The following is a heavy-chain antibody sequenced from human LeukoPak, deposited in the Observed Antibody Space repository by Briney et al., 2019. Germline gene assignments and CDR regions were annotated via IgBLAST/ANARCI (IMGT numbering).Heavy chain of an antibody. CDR3: ARDIVSGPGSLDY. Sequence: PGGSLRLSCEASRFSFSNYWMHWVRQAPGKGLVWVSRVKSDGSNPSYADYVKGRFTISRDKAENMLYLQMNTLGAEDTAVYYCARDIVSGPGSLDYWGQGTRVTVSS. J-gene: IGHJ4*02. CDR2: VKSDGSNP. V-gene: IGHV3-74*01. CDR1: RFSFSNYW. D-gene: IGHD3-10*01.